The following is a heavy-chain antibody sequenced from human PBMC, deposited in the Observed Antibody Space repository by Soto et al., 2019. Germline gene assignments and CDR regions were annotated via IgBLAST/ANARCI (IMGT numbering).Heavy chain of an antibody. CDR3: AKVVPRDYYDSSGSYYFDY. CDR1: GFTFSSYA. V-gene: IGHV3-23*01. Sequence: GGSLRLSCAASGFTFSSYAMSWVRQAPGKGLEWVPAISGSGGSTYYADSVKGRFTISRDNSKNTLYLQMNSLRAEDTAVYYCAKVVPRDYYDSSGSYYFDYWGQGTLVTVSS. J-gene: IGHJ4*02. CDR2: ISGSGGST. D-gene: IGHD3-22*01.